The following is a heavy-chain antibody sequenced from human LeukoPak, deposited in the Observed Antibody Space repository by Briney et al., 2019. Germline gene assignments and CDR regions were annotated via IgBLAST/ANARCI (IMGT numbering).Heavy chain of an antibody. J-gene: IGHJ4*02. V-gene: IGHV4-39*07. CDR2: IYYSGST. Sequence: SETLSLTCTVSGGSISSSSYYWGWIRQPPGKGLEWIGSIYYSGSTYYSPSLKSRVTISVDTSKNQFSLKLRSVTAADTAVYYCAREGVAAYGDYEYWGQGTLVTVSS. D-gene: IGHD5-12*01. CDR3: AREGVAAYGDYEY. CDR1: GGSISSSSYY.